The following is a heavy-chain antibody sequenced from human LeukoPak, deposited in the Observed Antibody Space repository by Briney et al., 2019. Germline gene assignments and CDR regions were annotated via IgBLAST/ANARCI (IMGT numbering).Heavy chain of an antibody. V-gene: IGHV3-33*01. D-gene: IGHD2/OR15-2a*01. CDR1: GFTFRNYG. CDR2: IFYDGSKK. Sequence: GGSLRLSCVASGFTFRNYGMHWIRQAPGKGLEWVSVIFYDGSKKYYADFVKGRFTISRDNSKNVVYLQMDSLRAEDTAFYYCARSLGETTFDRWGQGTLVTVPS. CDR3: ARSLGETTFDR. J-gene: IGHJ4*02.